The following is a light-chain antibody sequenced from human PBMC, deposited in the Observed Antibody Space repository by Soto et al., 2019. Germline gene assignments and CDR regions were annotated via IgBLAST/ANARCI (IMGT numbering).Light chain of an antibody. V-gene: IGLV2-8*01. CDR3: SSCASSNTWV. Sequence: QSALTQPPSASGSPGQSVTISCTGTSSDVGAYNDVSWYQQHAGKAPKLVIYEVTKRPSGVPDRFSGSKSANTASLTVSGLQAEDEADYYCSSCASSNTWVFGGGTKLTVL. CDR1: SSDVGAYND. CDR2: EVT. J-gene: IGLJ3*02.